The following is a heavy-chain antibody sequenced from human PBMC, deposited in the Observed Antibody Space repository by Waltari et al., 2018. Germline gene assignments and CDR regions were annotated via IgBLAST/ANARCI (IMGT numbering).Heavy chain of an antibody. V-gene: IGHV2-5*01. CDR1: GFSLSTSGVG. Sequence: QITLKESGPTLVKPTQTLTLTCTFSGFSLSTSGVGVGWIRQPPGKALEWLALIYWNDDKRYSPSLKSRLTITKDTSKNQVVLTSTNMDPVDTATYYCAHPARQLVGEYYFDYWGQGTLVTVSS. J-gene: IGHJ4*02. D-gene: IGHD6-6*01. CDR3: AHPARQLVGEYYFDY. CDR2: IYWNDDK.